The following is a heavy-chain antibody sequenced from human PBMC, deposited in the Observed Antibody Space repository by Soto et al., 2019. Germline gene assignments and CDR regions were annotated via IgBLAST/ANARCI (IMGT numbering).Heavy chain of an antibody. CDR2: MNPNSGNT. D-gene: IGHD5-18*01. Sequence: GASVKVSCKASGYTFTSYGINWVRQATGQGLEWMGWMNPNSGNTGYAQKFQGRVTMTRNTSISTAYMELSSLRSEDTAVYYCALVDTAMEHYFDYWGQGTLVTVSS. V-gene: IGHV1-8*02. J-gene: IGHJ4*02. CDR3: ALVDTAMEHYFDY. CDR1: GYTFTSYG.